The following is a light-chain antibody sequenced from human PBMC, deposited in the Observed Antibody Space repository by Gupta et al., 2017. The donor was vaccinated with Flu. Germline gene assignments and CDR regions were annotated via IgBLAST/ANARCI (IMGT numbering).Light chain of an antibody. J-gene: IGLJ1*01. Sequence: QSVLAPPLSASGPPGPRVTIPCSGSSSNIGSNAVNWYQHMPETAPKLLIYGNNQRPSGVPDRFSGSKAGTSASLAISGLQSEDEADYYCAAWDDSRNGHYVFGTGTKVTAL. CDR3: AAWDDSRNGHYV. V-gene: IGLV1-44*01. CDR2: GNN. CDR1: SSNIGSNA.